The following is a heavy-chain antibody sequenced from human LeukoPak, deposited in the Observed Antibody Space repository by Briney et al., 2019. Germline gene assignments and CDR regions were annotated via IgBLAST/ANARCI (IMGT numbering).Heavy chain of an antibody. Sequence: GRSLRLSCAVSGFTFSSYSMNWVRQAPGKGLEWVSSISSSSSYIYYADSVKGRFTISRDNAQNSLYLQMNSLRAEDTDVYYCARVGYYGSGSYYKWEYFQHWGQGTLVTVSS. D-gene: IGHD3-10*01. V-gene: IGHV3-21*01. CDR1: GFTFSSYS. J-gene: IGHJ1*01. CDR3: ARVGYYGSGSYYKWEYFQH. CDR2: ISSSSSYI.